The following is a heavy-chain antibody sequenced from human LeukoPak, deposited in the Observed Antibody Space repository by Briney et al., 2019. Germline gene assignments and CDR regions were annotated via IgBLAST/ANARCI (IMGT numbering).Heavy chain of an antibody. J-gene: IGHJ4*02. Sequence: GASVKFSCKASGYTFTSYGISWVRQAPGQGLEWMGWISAYNGNTNYAQKLQGRVTMTTDTSTSTAYMELRSLRSDDTAVYYCARDRLPYCSGGSCSLGYWGQGTLVTVSS. CDR1: GYTFTSYG. D-gene: IGHD2-15*01. CDR2: ISAYNGNT. CDR3: ARDRLPYCSGGSCSLGY. V-gene: IGHV1-18*01.